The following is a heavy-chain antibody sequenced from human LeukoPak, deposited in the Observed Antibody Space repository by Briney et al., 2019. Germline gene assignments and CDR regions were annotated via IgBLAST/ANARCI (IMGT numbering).Heavy chain of an antibody. Sequence: GASVKVSCKASGYTVTSYYMHWVRQAPGQGLEWMGILNPSGGSSSYAQKFQGRATLTRATSTSTVYMELSSLRAEDTAVYYCAGDRATSYFDYWGQGALVTISS. CDR2: LNPSGGSS. CDR1: GYTVTSYY. V-gene: IGHV1-46*01. J-gene: IGHJ4*02. D-gene: IGHD1-26*01. CDR3: AGDRATSYFDY.